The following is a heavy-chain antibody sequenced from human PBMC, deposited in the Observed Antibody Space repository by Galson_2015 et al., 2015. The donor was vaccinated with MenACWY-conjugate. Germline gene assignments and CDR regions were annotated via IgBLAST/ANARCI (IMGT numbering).Heavy chain of an antibody. CDR2: IKQDGSEK. CDR1: GFTFSNYW. CDR3: ARLNTGSHFGSGYYFDS. V-gene: IGHV3-7*03. D-gene: IGHD1-26*01. Sequence: SLRLSCAASGFTFSNYWMSWVRQAPGKGLEWVANIKQDGSEKYYVDSVKGRFTISRDNAKNSLYLQMNSLRAEDTAMYYCARLNTGSHFGSGYYFDSWGQGTLVTVSS. J-gene: IGHJ4*02.